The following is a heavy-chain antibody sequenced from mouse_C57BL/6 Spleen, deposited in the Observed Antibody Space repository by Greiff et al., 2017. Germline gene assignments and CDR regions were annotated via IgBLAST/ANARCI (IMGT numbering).Heavy chain of an antibody. Sequence: QVHVKQSGAELVKPGASVKLSCKASGYTFTSYWMHWVKQRPGQGLEWIGMIHPNSGSTNYNEKFKSKATLTVDKSSSTAYMQLSSLTSEDSAVYYCARSFYDYDEGYYFDYWGQGTTLTVSS. CDR2: IHPNSGST. J-gene: IGHJ2*01. CDR3: ARSFYDYDEGYYFDY. D-gene: IGHD2-4*01. CDR1: GYTFTSYW. V-gene: IGHV1-64*01.